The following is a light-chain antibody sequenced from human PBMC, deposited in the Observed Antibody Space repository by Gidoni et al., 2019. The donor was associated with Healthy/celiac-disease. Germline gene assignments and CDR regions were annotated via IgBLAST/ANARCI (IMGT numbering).Light chain of an antibody. CDR1: QSVSNSY. V-gene: IGKV3-20*01. CDR3: QQYVKSPRT. CDR2: GAS. Sequence: EIVLTLSPGTLSLSPGERATLSCRASQSVSNSYLAWYQQKPGQAPRLLIYGASSRATGVPDRFSGSGSGTDFTLTISRVEPEDFAVYYCQQYVKSPRTFGQGTKVEIK. J-gene: IGKJ1*01.